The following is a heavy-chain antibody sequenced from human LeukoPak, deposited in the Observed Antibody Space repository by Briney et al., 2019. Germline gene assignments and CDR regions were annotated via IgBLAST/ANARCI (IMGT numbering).Heavy chain of an antibody. CDR3: ARHKSVVISANGIFDH. Sequence: ASETLSLTCAVYGGSFSGYYWSWIRQPPGKGLEWIGYIYYRGNTWYNPSLKTRVTISVDTSKNQFSLNLNSVTAADTAVYYCARHKSVVISANGIFDHWGQGTLVSVSS. CDR2: IYYRGNT. V-gene: IGHV4-59*08. D-gene: IGHD2-21*01. J-gene: IGHJ4*02. CDR1: GGSFSGYY.